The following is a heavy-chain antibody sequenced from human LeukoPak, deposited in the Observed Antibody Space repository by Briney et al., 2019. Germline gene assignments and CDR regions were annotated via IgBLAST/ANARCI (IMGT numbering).Heavy chain of an antibody. Sequence: SVKVSCKASGGTFSSYAISWVRQAPGQGLEWMGGIIPIFGTANYAQKFQGRVTITTDESTSTAYRELSSLRSEDTAVYYCAREDYTLPSNYYYYMDVWGKGTTVTVSS. V-gene: IGHV1-69*05. J-gene: IGHJ6*03. CDR2: IIPIFGTA. CDR1: GGTFSSYA. CDR3: AREDYTLPSNYYYYMDV. D-gene: IGHD3-3*01.